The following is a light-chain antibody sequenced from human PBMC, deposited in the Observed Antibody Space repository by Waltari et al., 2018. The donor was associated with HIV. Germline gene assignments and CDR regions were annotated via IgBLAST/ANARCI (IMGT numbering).Light chain of an antibody. J-gene: IGKJ3*01. Sequence: EIVLTQSPGTLSLSPGERATLSCRASQSVSKNYLAWYQQKSGQAPRLLIYGASSRATGIADRFSGSGSGTDFTLTISRVEPEDFAVYYCQQYGSSPCTFGPGTKVDVK. V-gene: IGKV3-20*01. CDR3: QQYGSSPCT. CDR2: GAS. CDR1: QSVSKNY.